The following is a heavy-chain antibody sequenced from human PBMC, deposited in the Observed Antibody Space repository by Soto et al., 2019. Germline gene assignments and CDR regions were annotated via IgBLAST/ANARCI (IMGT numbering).Heavy chain of an antibody. CDR2: IYHSATT. J-gene: IGHJ4*02. D-gene: IGHD3-9*01. Sequence: SETLSLTCAVSGGSINSSNWWSWVRQPPGKGLEWIGEIYHSATTTYNPSLKNRVTISVDASKSQFYLKLRSVTAADTAVYYCARGMAEEQIFYYFDYWGQGALVTVSS. CDR3: ARGMAEEQIFYYFDY. V-gene: IGHV4-4*02. CDR1: GGSINSSNW.